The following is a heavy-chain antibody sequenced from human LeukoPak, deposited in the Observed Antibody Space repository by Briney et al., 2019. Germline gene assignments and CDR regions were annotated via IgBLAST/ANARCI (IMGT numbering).Heavy chain of an antibody. CDR1: GFTFSSYW. V-gene: IGHV3-74*01. J-gene: IGHJ6*03. CDR2: INGDGRNI. Sequence: GGSLRLSCVASGFTFSSYWMHWVRQAPRKGLVWVSRINGDGRNINYADSVRGRFTISRDNAKNTLFLQMNSLRAEDTAVYYCARVYYYYYMDVWGKGTTVTVSS. CDR3: ARVYYYYYMDV.